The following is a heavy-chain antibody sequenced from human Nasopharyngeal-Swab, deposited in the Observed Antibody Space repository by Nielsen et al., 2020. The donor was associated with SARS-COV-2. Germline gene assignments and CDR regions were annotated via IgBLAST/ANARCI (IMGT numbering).Heavy chain of an antibody. D-gene: IGHD1-14*01. Sequence: SETLSLTCTVSGGSISSYYWSWIRQPPGKGLEWIGCIHYSGSTNYNPSLKSRATISVDTSKNQFSLKLSSVTAADTAVYYCARCVDSPSDRRFDYWGQGTLVTVSS. CDR2: IHYSGST. J-gene: IGHJ4*02. CDR3: ARCVDSPSDRRFDY. V-gene: IGHV4-59*01. CDR1: GGSISSYY.